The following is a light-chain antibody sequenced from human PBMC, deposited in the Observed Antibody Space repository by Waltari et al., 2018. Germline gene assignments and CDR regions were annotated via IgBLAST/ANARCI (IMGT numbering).Light chain of an antibody. CDR3: YSKDTDGGSQGK. CDR1: GLPKQS. Sequence: YDLTQPPSVSVSPGQTAPIPSSGDGLPKQSPFWYQQKSGQAPVLVMYDDNKRPSGIPGRFSGSSAGTVATLTITGAQVDDEADYYCYSKDTDGGSQGKIGGGTKLTVL. J-gene: IGLJ2*01. CDR2: DDN. V-gene: IGLV3-10*01.